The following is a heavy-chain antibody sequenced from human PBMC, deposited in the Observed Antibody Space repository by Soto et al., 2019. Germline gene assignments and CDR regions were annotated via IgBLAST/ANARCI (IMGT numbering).Heavy chain of an antibody. V-gene: IGHV1-69*01. D-gene: IGHD5-12*01. CDR2: IIPIFGTA. Sequence: SVKVSCTASGGSFSSYAISWVRQAPGQGLEWMGGIIPIFGTANYAQKFQGRVTITADESTSTAYMELSSLRSEDAAVCYCARDQSRGGYNLDAFDIWGQGTMVTVSS. J-gene: IGHJ3*02. CDR1: GGSFSSYA. CDR3: ARDQSRGGYNLDAFDI.